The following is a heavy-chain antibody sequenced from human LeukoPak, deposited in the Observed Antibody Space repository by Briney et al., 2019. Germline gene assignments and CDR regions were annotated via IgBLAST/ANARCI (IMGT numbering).Heavy chain of an antibody. CDR1: GFTFDDYG. Sequence: GGSLRLSCAASGFTFDDYGMSWVRQAPGKGLEWVSGINWNGGSTGYADSVKGRFTISRDNAKNSLYLQMNSLRAEDTAVYYCARGRFFMGATIGAFDIWGQGTMVTVSS. CDR2: INWNGGST. V-gene: IGHV3-20*04. J-gene: IGHJ3*02. CDR3: ARGRFFMGATIGAFDI. D-gene: IGHD1-26*01.